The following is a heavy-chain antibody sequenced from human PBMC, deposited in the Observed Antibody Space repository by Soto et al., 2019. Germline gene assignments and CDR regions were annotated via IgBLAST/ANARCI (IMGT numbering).Heavy chain of an antibody. V-gene: IGHV1-18*04. J-gene: IGHJ6*02. D-gene: IGHD3-16*01. CDR3: ARGGGYYYYGMDV. CDR1: GYTFTSYG. Sequence: VQLVQSGAEVKKPGASVKVSCKASGYTFTSYGISWVRQAPGQGLEWMGWISDYNGNTNYAQKLQGRVTMSTDTSTSTAYMELRNMRSDDAAVYDCARGGGYYYYGMDVWGQGTTVTVSS. CDR2: ISDYNGNT.